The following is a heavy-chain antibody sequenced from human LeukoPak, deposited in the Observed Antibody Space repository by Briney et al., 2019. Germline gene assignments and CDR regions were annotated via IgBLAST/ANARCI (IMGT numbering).Heavy chain of an antibody. CDR2: ISGSGGST. CDR1: GFTFSSYA. J-gene: IGHJ4*02. Sequence: GGSLRLSCAASGFTFSSYAMSWVRQAPGKGLERVSAISGSGGSTYYADSVKGRFTISRDNSKNTLYLQMNSLRAEDTAVYYCAKDSETWFSSSWYAWFDYWGQGTLVTVSS. CDR3: AKDSETWFSSSWYAWFDY. D-gene: IGHD6-13*01. V-gene: IGHV3-23*01.